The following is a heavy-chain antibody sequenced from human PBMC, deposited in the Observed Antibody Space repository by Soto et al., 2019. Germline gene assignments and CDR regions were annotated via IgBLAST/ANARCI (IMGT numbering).Heavy chain of an antibody. CDR3: ARDSHRSYYYYGMDV. J-gene: IGHJ6*02. V-gene: IGHV1-46*01. Sequence: ASVKVSCKASGYTFTSYYMHWVRQAPGQGLEWMGIINPSGGSTSYAQKFQGRVTMTRDTSTSTVYMELSSLRSEETAVYYCARDSHRSYYYYGMDVWGQGTTVTVSS. CDR2: INPSGGST. CDR1: GYTFTSYY.